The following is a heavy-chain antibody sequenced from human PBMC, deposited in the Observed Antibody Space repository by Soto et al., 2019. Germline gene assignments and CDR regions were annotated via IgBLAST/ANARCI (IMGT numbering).Heavy chain of an antibody. CDR3: GGLVHASSGYRPG. D-gene: IGHD3-22*01. J-gene: IGHJ4*02. CDR2: IYYSGST. V-gene: IGHV4-39*01. Sequence: QLQLQESGPGLVKPSETLSLTCTVSGGSISSSSYYWGWIRQPPGKGLEWIGSIYYSGSTYYNPSLHSRVTIPVEPSKHRAPLQLSSVTAADAAVYYCGGLVHASSGYRPGWGQGNLVTVSS. CDR1: GGSISSSSYY.